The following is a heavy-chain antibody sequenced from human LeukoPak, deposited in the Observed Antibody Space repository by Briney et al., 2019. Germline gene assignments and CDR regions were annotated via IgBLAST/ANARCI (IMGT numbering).Heavy chain of an antibody. CDR2: INAGNGNT. D-gene: IGHD1-26*01. CDR3: ARSTIMGAISEFDY. CDR1: GYTFTSYA. V-gene: IGHV1-3*01. J-gene: IGHJ4*02. Sequence: ASVKVSCKASGYTFTSYAMHWVRQAPGQRLEWMGWINAGNGNTKYSQKFQGRVTITRDTSASTAYMELSSLRSEDTAVYYCARSTIMGAISEFDYWGQGTLVTVSS.